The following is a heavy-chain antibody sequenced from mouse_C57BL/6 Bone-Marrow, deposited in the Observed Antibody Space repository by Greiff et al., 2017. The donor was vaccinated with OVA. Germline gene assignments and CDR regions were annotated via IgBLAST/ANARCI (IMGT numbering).Heavy chain of an antibody. V-gene: IGHV5-6*02. CDR1: GFTFSSYG. J-gene: IGHJ1*03. D-gene: IGHD1-1*01. CDR2: ISSGGSYT. Sequence: DVKLVESGGDLVKPGGSLKLSCAASGFTFSSYGMSWVRQTPDKRLEWVATISSGGSYTYYPDSVKGRFTISRDNAKNTLYLQMSSLKSEDTAMYYCARHAFYGSRFYWYFDVWGTGTTVTVSS. CDR3: ARHAFYGSRFYWYFDV.